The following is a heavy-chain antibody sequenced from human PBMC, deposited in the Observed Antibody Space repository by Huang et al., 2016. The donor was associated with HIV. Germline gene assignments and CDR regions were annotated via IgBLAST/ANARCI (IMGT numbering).Heavy chain of an antibody. CDR1: GFTFSNAW. V-gene: IGHV3-15*01. D-gene: IGHD6-19*01. J-gene: IGHJ3*02. CDR2: IKSKTDGGTT. CDR3: TTESESSGWTMDHDAFDI. Sequence: EVQLVESGGGLVKPGGSLRLSCAASGFTFSNAWMSWVRQGQGKGLEWVGRIKSKTDGGTTDYAAPVKGRFTISRDDSKNTLYLQMNSLKTEDTAVYYCTTESESSGWTMDHDAFDIWGQGTMVTVSS.